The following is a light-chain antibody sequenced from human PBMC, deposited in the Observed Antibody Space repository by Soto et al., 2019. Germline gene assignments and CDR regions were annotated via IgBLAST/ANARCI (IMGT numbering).Light chain of an antibody. CDR1: SSNIGAGYD. Sequence: QSVLTQPPSVAGAPGQRVTISCAGTSSNIGAGYDVIWYQQLPRTAPRLLIFGNNSRSSGVPDRFSGSRSGTSASLTVTRLQAEDEADYHCQSYDTRLSGSVFGGGTKVTVL. V-gene: IGLV1-40*01. J-gene: IGLJ3*02. CDR2: GNN. CDR3: QSYDTRLSGSV.